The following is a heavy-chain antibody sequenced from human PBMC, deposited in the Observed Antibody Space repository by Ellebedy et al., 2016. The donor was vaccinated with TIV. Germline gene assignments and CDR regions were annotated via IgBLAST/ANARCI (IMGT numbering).Heavy chain of an antibody. CDR2: INHSGRT. CDR3: ARSSYSSSWYSGAFDI. V-gene: IGHV4-34*01. Sequence: SETLSLXXAVYGGSFSGYYWSWIRQPPGKGLEWIGEINHSGRTNYNPSLKSRVTISVDTSKNQFSLKLSSVTAADTAVYYCARSSYSSSWYSGAFDIWGQGTMVTVSS. J-gene: IGHJ3*02. CDR1: GGSFSGYY. D-gene: IGHD6-13*01.